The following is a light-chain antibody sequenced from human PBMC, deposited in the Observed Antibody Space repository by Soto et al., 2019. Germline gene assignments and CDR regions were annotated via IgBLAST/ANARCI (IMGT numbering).Light chain of an antibody. Sequence: EIVLTQSPGTLFLSPGERATLSCRASQSVSNNYLAWYQQKPGQPPRLLIYDASNRATGIPVRFSGSGSGTDYTLPVSRLEPEDFEVYYCQQRSNLPWTFGQGTKVDIK. CDR2: DAS. J-gene: IGKJ1*01. CDR1: QSVSNNY. V-gene: IGKV3D-20*02. CDR3: QQRSNLPWT.